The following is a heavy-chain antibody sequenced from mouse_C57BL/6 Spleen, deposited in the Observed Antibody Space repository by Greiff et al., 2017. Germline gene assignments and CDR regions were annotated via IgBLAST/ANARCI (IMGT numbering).Heavy chain of an antibody. CDR3: ARQDDYAAWFAY. CDR2: ISNLAYSI. Sequence: DVKLVESGGGLVQPGGSLKLSCAASGFTFSDYGMAWVRQAPRKGPEWVAFISNLAYSIYYADTVTGRFTISRENAKNTLYLEMSSLRSEDTAMYYCARQDDYAAWFAYWGQGTLVTVSA. D-gene: IGHD2-4*01. CDR1: GFTFSDYG. V-gene: IGHV5-15*01. J-gene: IGHJ3*01.